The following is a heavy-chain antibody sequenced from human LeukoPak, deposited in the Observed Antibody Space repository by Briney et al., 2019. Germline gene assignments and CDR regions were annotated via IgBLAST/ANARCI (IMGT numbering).Heavy chain of an antibody. CDR3: ASPAFANYYDSSGYY. D-gene: IGHD3-22*01. Sequence: PGGSLRPSCTVSGFTFSNYWMAWVRQAPGKGLEWVANINQDGSQKYYVDSVKGRFTISRDNAKNSLYLQMNSLRAEDTAVYYCASPAFANYYDSSGYYWGQGTLVTVSS. CDR1: GFTFSNYW. J-gene: IGHJ4*02. V-gene: IGHV3-7*03. CDR2: INQDGSQK.